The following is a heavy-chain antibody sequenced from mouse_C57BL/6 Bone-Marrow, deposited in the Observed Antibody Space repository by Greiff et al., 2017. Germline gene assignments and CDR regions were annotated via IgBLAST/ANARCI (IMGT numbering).Heavy chain of an antibody. J-gene: IGHJ3*01. D-gene: IGHD2-3*01. CDR2: IDPYDSDT. CDR3: ARSGGYYAWFAY. CDR1: GYTFTSYW. V-gene: IGHV1-50*01. Sequence: VQLQQPGAELVKPGASVKLSCKASGYTFTSYWMQWVKQRPGQGLEWIGEIDPYDSDTNYNQKFKGKATLTVDTSSSTAFRQLISLTSEDSAVYFFARSGGYYAWFAYGGQGTLVTVSA.